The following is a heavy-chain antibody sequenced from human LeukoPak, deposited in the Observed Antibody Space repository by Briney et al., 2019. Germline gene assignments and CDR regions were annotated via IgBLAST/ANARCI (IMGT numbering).Heavy chain of an antibody. CDR2: ISSSSSYI. CDR3: ARVDGYSGYDYDY. V-gene: IGHV3-21*01. J-gene: IGHJ4*02. Sequence: GGSPRLSCAASGFTFSSYSMNWVRQAPGKGLEWVSSISSSSSYIYYADSVKGRFTISRDNAKNTLYLQMNSLRAEDTAVYYCARVDGYSGYDYDYWGQGTLVTVSS. CDR1: GFTFSSYS. D-gene: IGHD5-12*01.